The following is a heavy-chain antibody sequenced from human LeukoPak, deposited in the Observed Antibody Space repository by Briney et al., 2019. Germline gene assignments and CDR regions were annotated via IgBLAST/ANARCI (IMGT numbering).Heavy chain of an antibody. CDR3: ARSPLEGSGSYPFDY. V-gene: IGHV4-4*07. D-gene: IGHD1-26*01. J-gene: IGHJ4*02. CDR2: IYTSGST. Sequence: SETLSLTCTVSGGSISSYYWSWIRQPAGKGLEWIGRIYTSGSTNYNPSLKSRVTMSVDTSKNQFPLKLSSVTAADTAVYYCARSPLEGSGSYPFDYWGQGTLVTVSS. CDR1: GGSISSYY.